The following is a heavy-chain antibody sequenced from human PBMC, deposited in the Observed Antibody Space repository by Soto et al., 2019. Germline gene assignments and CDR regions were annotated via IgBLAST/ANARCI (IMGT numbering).Heavy chain of an antibody. D-gene: IGHD1-1*01. CDR3: AKEELERQRSGFDY. CDR1: GFTFRSNA. V-gene: IGHV3-23*01. CDR2: ISGSGGST. Sequence: EVQLLESGGGLVQPGGSLRLSCAASGFTFRSNAMRRVRQAPAKGLEWVSAISGSGGSTYYADSVKGRFTISRDNSKNTLHLQLNSLRAEDTAVYYCAKEELERQRSGFDYWGQGTLVTVSS. J-gene: IGHJ4*02.